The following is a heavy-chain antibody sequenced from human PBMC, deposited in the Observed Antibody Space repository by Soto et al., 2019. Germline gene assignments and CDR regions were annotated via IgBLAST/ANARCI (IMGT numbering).Heavy chain of an antibody. Sequence: EVQLVESGGGLVQPGGSLRLSCAASGFTFSSYWMHWVRQVPGKGLVWVSRINSDGRSTSYADSVKGRFTISRDNAKNTLDRHMNSLRAEDTAVYYCAREEGAAFYYDGMDVWGQGTTVTVSS. CDR1: GFTFSSYW. CDR3: AREEGAAFYYDGMDV. CDR2: INSDGRST. J-gene: IGHJ6*02. V-gene: IGHV3-74*01.